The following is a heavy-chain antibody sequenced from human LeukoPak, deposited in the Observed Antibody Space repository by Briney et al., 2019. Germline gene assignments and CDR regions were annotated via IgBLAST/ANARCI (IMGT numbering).Heavy chain of an antibody. J-gene: IGHJ4*02. D-gene: IGHD2-8*02. CDR3: AAQPCSGGVCYLDY. CDR1: GFTFSSYA. CDR2: IWYDGGNK. Sequence: GGSLRLSCAASGFTFSSYAMHWVRQAPGKGLEWVAVIWYDGGNKYYADSVKGRFTISRDNSKNTLYLRMNSLRAEDTAVYYCAAQPCSGGVCYLDYWGQGTLVTVSS. V-gene: IGHV3-33*08.